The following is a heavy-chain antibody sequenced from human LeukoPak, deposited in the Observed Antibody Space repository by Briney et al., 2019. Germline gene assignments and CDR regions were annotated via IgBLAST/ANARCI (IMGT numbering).Heavy chain of an antibody. CDR1: GYTFTNFG. CDR3: AGGGGLVPGTWFDP. V-gene: IGHV1-18*01. Sequence: ASVKVSCKASGYTFTNFGISWVRQAPGQGLEWMGWISAYNGNTNYAQEFQGRVTMTTDASTSTAYLELRSLRSDDTAVYYCAGGGGLVPGTWFDPWGQGTLVTVSS. J-gene: IGHJ5*02. D-gene: IGHD6-19*01. CDR2: ISAYNGNT.